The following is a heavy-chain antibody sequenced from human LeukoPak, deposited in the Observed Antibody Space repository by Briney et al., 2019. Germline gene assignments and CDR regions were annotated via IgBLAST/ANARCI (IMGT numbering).Heavy chain of an antibody. J-gene: IGHJ4*02. V-gene: IGHV4-59*01. CDR1: GGSISSYY. D-gene: IGHD4-11*01. CDR2: IYCSGST. Sequence: PSETLSLTCTVSGGSISSYYWSWIRQPPGKGLEWIGYIYCSGSTNYNPSLKSRVTISVDTSKNQFSLKLSSVTAADTAVYYCARERATVTTEYFDYWGQGTLVTVSS. CDR3: ARERATVTTEYFDY.